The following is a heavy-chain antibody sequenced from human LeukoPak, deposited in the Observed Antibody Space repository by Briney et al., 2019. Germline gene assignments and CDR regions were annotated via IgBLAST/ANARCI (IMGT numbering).Heavy chain of an antibody. Sequence: PSETLSLTCTVSGDSITRHYWNWIRQSPGKALEWIGYIHYTGSTNTNPSLRSRVTISVDTSNSQFSLKLNSVTAADTAVYSCARSGDSPSFDSWGQGTLVTVSS. CDR2: IHYTGST. CDR1: GDSITRHY. J-gene: IGHJ4*02. V-gene: IGHV4-59*11. CDR3: ARSGDSPSFDS. D-gene: IGHD4-17*01.